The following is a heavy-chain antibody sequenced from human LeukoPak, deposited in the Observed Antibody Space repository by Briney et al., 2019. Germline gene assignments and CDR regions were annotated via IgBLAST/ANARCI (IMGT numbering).Heavy chain of an antibody. CDR1: GYTFTSYD. Sequence: ASVKVSCKASGYTFTSYDINWVRQATGQGLEWMGWMNPNSGNTGYAQKFQGRVTMTRNTSISTAYMELSSLRSEDTAVYYCARGERVQLWLHYYYYYMDVWGKGTTVTVSS. J-gene: IGHJ6*03. CDR2: MNPNSGNT. V-gene: IGHV1-8*01. D-gene: IGHD5-18*01. CDR3: ARGERVQLWLHYYYYYMDV.